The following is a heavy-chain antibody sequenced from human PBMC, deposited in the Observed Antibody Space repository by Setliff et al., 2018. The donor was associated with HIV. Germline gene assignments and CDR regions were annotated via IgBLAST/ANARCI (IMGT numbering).Heavy chain of an antibody. Sequence: SETLSLTCTVSGGSISSYYWSWIRQPPGKGLEWIGYIYYSGSTNYNPSLKSRVTISVDTSKNQFSLKLSSVTAADTAVYYCARDSPGPQYYYYGMDVWGQGTLVTVSS. J-gene: IGHJ6*02. CDR2: IYYSGST. CDR1: GGSISSYY. V-gene: IGHV4-59*01. CDR3: ARDSPGPQYYYYGMDV.